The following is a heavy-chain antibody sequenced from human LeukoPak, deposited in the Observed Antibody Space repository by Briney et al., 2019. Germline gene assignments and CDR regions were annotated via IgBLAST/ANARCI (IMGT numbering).Heavy chain of an antibody. CDR1: GFTFSSYA. V-gene: IGHV3-23*01. Sequence: PGGSLRLSCAASGFTFSSYAMSWVRQAPGKGLEWVSGISGSGGSTNYADSVKGRFTISRDNSKNTLYLQMNSLRAEDTAVYYCAKNMDSSSWYKFDPWGQGTLVTVSS. J-gene: IGHJ5*02. D-gene: IGHD6-13*01. CDR3: AKNMDSSSWYKFDP. CDR2: ISGSGGST.